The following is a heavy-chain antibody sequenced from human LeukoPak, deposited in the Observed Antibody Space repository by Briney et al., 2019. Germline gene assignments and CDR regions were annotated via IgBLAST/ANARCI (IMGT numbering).Heavy chain of an antibody. V-gene: IGHV4-59*01. CDR3: ARALAVAGTLSIYYYYGMDV. CDR2: IYYSGST. D-gene: IGHD6-19*01. Sequence: SETLSLTCTVSGGSINYYYWMWIRQPPGKGLEWIGYIYYSGSTNYNPSLKSRVTISVDTSKNQFSLKLSSVTAADTAVYYCARALAVAGTLSIYYYYGMDVWGQGTTVTVSS. J-gene: IGHJ6*02. CDR1: GGSINYYY.